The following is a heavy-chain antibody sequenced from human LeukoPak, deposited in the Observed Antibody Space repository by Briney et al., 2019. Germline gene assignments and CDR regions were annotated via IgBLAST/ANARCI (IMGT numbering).Heavy chain of an antibody. CDR2: ISGSGGST. D-gene: IGHD6-13*01. J-gene: IGHJ4*02. Sequence: PGGSLGLSCAASGFTFSSYAMSWVRQAPGKGLEWVSAISGSGGSTYYADSVKGRLTISRDNSKNTLYLQMNSLRAEDTAVYYCAKDASSSWYGYFDYWGQGTLVTVSS. V-gene: IGHV3-23*01. CDR1: GFTFSSYA. CDR3: AKDASSSWYGYFDY.